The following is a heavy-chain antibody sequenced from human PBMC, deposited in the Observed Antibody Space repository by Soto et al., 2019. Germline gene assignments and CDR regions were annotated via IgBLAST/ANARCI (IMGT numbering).Heavy chain of an antibody. J-gene: IGHJ5*02. Sequence: SETLSLTCAVYGGSFSGYYWSWIRQPPGKGLEWIGEINHSGSTNYNPSLKSRVTISVDTSKNQFSLKLSSVTAADTAVYYCARQAAAPGIDLWFDPWGQGTLVTVSS. CDR3: ARQAAAPGIDLWFDP. CDR2: INHSGST. D-gene: IGHD6-13*01. CDR1: GGSFSGYY. V-gene: IGHV4-34*01.